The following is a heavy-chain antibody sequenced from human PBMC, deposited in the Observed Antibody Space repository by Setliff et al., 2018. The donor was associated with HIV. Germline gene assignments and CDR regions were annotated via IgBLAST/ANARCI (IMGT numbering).Heavy chain of an antibody. V-gene: IGHV1-69*05. CDR3: ARGRMAAAGMFIPRTLDY. CDR1: GDTFRNYA. CDR2: IMALFQRT. Sequence: SVKVSCKVSGDTFRNYAINWVRLAPGQGLEWMGEIMALFQRTQYAQKFQGRVTFTTDESTSTAYMELRSLRSDDTAIFYCARGRMAAAGMFIPRTLDYWGQGTLVTAPQ. J-gene: IGHJ4*02. D-gene: IGHD6-13*01.